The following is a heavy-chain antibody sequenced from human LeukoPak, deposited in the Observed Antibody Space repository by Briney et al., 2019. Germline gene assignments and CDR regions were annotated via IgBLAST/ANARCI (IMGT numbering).Heavy chain of an antibody. D-gene: IGHD6-13*01. CDR2: IIPILGIA. CDR3: ASSSPAAGKNHYYFDY. V-gene: IGHV1-69*04. J-gene: IGHJ4*02. CDR1: GGTLSSYA. Sequence: SVKVSCKPSGGTLSSYAISWVRQAPGQGLEWMGRIIPILGIANYAQKFQGRVTITADKSTSTAYMELSSLRSEDTAVYYCASSSPAAGKNHYYFDYWGQGTLVTVSS.